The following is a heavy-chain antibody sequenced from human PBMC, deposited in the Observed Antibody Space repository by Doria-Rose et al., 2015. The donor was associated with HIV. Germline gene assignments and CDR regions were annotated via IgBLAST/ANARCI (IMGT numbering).Heavy chain of an antibody. J-gene: IGHJ6*03. Sequence: VQLVQSGGGLVQPGRSLRLSCVGSGFSFESYAMHWVRLAPGKGLEWVARISWDSGAKSNADSVEGRFTISRDNAKKSVYLEMRSLRPEDTAFYYCAKAPIIGPKYYFYMDVWGKGTSVTVSS. CDR2: ISWDSGAK. V-gene: IGHV3-9*01. CDR1: GFSFESYA. CDR3: AKAPIIGPKYYFYMDV. D-gene: IGHD3-3*01.